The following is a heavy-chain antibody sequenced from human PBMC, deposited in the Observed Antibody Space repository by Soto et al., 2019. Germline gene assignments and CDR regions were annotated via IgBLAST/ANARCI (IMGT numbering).Heavy chain of an antibody. V-gene: IGHV3-23*01. J-gene: IGHJ5*02. D-gene: IGHD1-20*01. CDR2: ISSGGGNT. CDR1: GFAFSNSA. Sequence: EVQLLESGGGLVQPGGSLRLSCAASGFAFSNSAMSWVRQAPGKGLEWVSHISSGGGNTYYADSVKGRVTISRDNSKNTLYLRMNNVRAEDTAVYYCAKDPPVITGNPVWYDPWGQGTLVTVSS. CDR3: AKDPPVITGNPVWYDP.